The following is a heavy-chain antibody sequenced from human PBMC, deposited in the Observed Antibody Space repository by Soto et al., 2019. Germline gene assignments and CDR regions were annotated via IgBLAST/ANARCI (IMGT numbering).Heavy chain of an antibody. CDR2: INPNSGGT. D-gene: IGHD3-22*01. CDR1: GYPFTGYY. CDR3: ARDIGLLDYDSSGYYDY. J-gene: IGHJ4*02. Sequence: ASVKVSCKASGYPFTGYYMHWVRQAPGQGLEWMGWINPNSGGTNYAQKFQGWVTMTRDTSISTAYMELSRLRSDDTAVYYCARDIGLLDYDSSGYYDYWGQGTLVTVSS. V-gene: IGHV1-2*04.